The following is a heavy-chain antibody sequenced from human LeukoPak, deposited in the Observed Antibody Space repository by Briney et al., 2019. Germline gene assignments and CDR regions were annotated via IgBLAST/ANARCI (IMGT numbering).Heavy chain of an antibody. CDR1: GFTFSSYA. V-gene: IGHV3-23*01. Sequence: GGSLRLSCAASGFTFSSYAMSWVRQAPGKGLEWVSAISGSGGSTYYADSVKGRFTISRDNSKNTLYLQMNSLRAEDTAVYYCAKRHYDFWSGYQNQVYYFDYWGQGTLVTVSS. D-gene: IGHD3-3*01. CDR2: ISGSGGST. CDR3: AKRHYDFWSGYQNQVYYFDY. J-gene: IGHJ4*02.